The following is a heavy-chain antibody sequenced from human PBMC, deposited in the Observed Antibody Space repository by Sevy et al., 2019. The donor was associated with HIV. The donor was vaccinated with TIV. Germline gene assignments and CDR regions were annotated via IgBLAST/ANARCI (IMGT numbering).Heavy chain of an antibody. CDR3: ARLGGLRFFDWSSLNYFDY. V-gene: IGHV4-39*01. CDR1: GGSISSSTYY. J-gene: IGHJ4*02. CDR2: VYFTGST. D-gene: IGHD3-9*01. Sequence: SETLSLTCSVSGGSISSSTYYWGWIRQPPGRGLEWIGSVYFTGSTYYNPSLKIRVTISVETSKNEFSLKVNSVTAADTAVYYCARLGGLRFFDWSSLNYFDYWGQGTLVTVSS.